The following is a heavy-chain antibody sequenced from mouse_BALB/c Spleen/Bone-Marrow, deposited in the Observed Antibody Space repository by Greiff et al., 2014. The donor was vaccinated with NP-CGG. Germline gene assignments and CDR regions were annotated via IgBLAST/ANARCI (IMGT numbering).Heavy chain of an antibody. CDR2: ISSGGSNT. J-gene: IGHJ4*01. CDR3: ARHQRYYAMDY. CDR1: GFTFSSYV. Sequence: EVKLVESGGDLVKPGGSLKLSCAASGFTFSSYVMSWGRQTPDKRLEWVATISSGGSNTYYPDSVKGRFTISRDNAKNTLYLQMSSLKSEDTAMYYCARHQRYYAMDYWGQGTSVTVSS. V-gene: IGHV5-6*02.